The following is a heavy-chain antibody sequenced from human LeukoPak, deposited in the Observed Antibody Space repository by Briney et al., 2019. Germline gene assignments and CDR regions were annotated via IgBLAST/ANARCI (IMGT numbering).Heavy chain of an antibody. V-gene: IGHV3-30*02. Sequence: GGSLRLSCAASGFTFSSYGMHWVRQAPGKGLEWVAFIRYDGSNKYYADSVKGRFTISRDNAKNSLYLQMNSLRAEDTAVYYCARDSRIAAAGMFGYFDYWGQGTLVTVSS. CDR3: ARDSRIAAAGMFGYFDY. CDR2: IRYDGSNK. D-gene: IGHD6-13*01. J-gene: IGHJ4*02. CDR1: GFTFSSYG.